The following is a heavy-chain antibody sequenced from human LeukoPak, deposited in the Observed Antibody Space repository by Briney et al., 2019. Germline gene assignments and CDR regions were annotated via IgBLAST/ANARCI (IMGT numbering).Heavy chain of an antibody. V-gene: IGHV1-24*01. D-gene: IGHD3-10*01. CDR3: ATYQMVRGVIVDGGFDY. J-gene: IGHJ4*02. Sequence: FQGRVTMTEDTSTDTAYMELSSLRSEDTAVYYCATYQMVRGVIVDGGFDYWGQGTLVTVSS.